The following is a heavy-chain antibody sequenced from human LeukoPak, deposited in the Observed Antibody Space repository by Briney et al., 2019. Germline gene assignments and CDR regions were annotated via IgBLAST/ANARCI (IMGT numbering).Heavy chain of an antibody. CDR3: ARTVGAMAAYYIDN. J-gene: IGHJ4*02. V-gene: IGHV5-51*01. CDR2: IYPGDSDT. Sequence: GESLKISCKGSGYSFSSYWIAWVRQMPGKGLELMGIIYPGDSDTRYSPSFQGQVTTSVDKSISTAYLQWSSLQASDSAVFYCARTVGAMAAYYIDNWGQGTLVTVSS. CDR1: GYSFSSYW. D-gene: IGHD2-15*01.